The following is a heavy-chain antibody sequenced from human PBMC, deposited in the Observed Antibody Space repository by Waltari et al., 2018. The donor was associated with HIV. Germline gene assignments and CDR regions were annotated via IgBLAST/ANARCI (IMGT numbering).Heavy chain of an antibody. CDR1: GFTFSHYA. CDR3: AKEHQYSHTWYSFYGMDV. Sequence: EGQLLASGGGLVQPGGSLRLACAASGFTFSHYAINWVRQAPGKGLEWVSAISGRAYSTYYADSGKGRFTISRDNSQNKLFLQMNSLRADDTAVYFCAKEHQYSHTWYSFYGMDVWGQGTTVTVSS. V-gene: IGHV3-23*01. D-gene: IGHD6-13*01. CDR2: ISGRAYST. J-gene: IGHJ6*02.